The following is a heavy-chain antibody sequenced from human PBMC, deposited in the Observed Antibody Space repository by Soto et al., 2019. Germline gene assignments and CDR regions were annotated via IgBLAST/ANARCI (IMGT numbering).Heavy chain of an antibody. CDR1: GFTFSDHY. D-gene: IGHD6-13*01. Sequence: GGSLRLSCAASGFTFSDHYMDWVRQAPGKGLEWVGRTRNKANSYTTEYAASVKGRFTISRDDSKNSLYLQMNSLKTEDTAVYYCASGFGIAAAGKPKYYYYMDVWGKGTTVTVSS. V-gene: IGHV3-72*01. J-gene: IGHJ6*03. CDR2: TRNKANSYTT. CDR3: ASGFGIAAAGKPKYYYYMDV.